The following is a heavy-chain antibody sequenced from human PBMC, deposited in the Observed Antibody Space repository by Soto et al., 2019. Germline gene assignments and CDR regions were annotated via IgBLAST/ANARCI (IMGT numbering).Heavy chain of an antibody. Sequence: SETLSLTCTVSGGSSSSYYWSWIRQPPGKGLEWIGYIYYSGSTNYNPSLKSRVTISVDTSKNQFSLKLSSVTAADTAVYYCARQRSPYSGYGGIDPWGQGTLVTVSS. CDR3: ARQRSPYSGYGGIDP. CDR1: GGSSSSYY. CDR2: IYYSGST. D-gene: IGHD5-12*01. J-gene: IGHJ5*02. V-gene: IGHV4-59*08.